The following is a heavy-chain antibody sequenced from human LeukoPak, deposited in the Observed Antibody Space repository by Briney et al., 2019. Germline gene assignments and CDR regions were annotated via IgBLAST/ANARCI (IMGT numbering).Heavy chain of an antibody. CDR3: ARDPFWSGYWSYYYYGMDV. CDR1: GFTFSSYA. CDR2: ISYDGSNK. Sequence: GGSLRLSCAASGFTFSSYAMHWVRQAPGKGLEWVAVISYDGSNKYYADSVKGRFTISRDNSKNTLYLQMNSLRAEDTAVYYCARDPFWSGYWSYYYYGMDVWGRGTTVTVSS. V-gene: IGHV3-30-3*01. J-gene: IGHJ6*02. D-gene: IGHD3-3*01.